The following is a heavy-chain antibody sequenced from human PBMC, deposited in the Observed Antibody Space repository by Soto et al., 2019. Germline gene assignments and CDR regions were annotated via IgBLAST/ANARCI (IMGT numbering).Heavy chain of an antibody. D-gene: IGHD3-16*02. CDR1: RGFLCISY. CDR3: VRISYQLPSSVLWLDP. J-gene: IGHJ5*02. CDR2: INHVGGT. V-gene: IGHV4-34*01. Sequence: XATMSLNCAVYRGFLCISYWTWIRQNPGKGLEWIGEINHVGGTNYNPSLKSRVTMSVDTSQNQFSLRLISVTAADTAMYFCVRISYQLPSSVLWLDPWGQGTPVTVPS.